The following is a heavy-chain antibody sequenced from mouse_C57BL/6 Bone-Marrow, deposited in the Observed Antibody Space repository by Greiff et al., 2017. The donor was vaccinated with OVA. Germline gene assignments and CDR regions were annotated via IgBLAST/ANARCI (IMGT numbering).Heavy chain of an antibody. CDR2: IDPENGDT. Sequence: EVQLQQSGAELVRPGASVKLSCTASGFIIKDDYMHWVKQRPEQGLEWIGWIDPENGDTEYASKFQGKATITADTSSNTAYLQLSSLTSEDTAVYYCTLIYYYGSSWYFDVWGTGTTVTVSS. D-gene: IGHD1-1*01. J-gene: IGHJ1*03. V-gene: IGHV14-4*01. CDR1: GFIIKDDY. CDR3: TLIYYYGSSWYFDV.